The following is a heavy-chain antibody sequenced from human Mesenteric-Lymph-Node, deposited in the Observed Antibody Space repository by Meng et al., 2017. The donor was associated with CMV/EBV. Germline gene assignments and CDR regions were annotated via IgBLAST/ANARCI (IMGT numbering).Heavy chain of an antibody. D-gene: IGHD2-2*01. CDR1: GGSFSGYY. V-gene: IGHV4-34*01. CDR3: ARDTPAAISYYGMDV. CDR2: INHSGST. J-gene: IGHJ6*02. Sequence: SETLSLTCAVYGGSFSGYYWSWIRQPPGKGLEWIGEINHSGSTNYNPSLKSRVTISVDTSKNQFSLKLSSVTAADTAVYYCARDTPAAISYYGMDVWGQGTTVTVSS.